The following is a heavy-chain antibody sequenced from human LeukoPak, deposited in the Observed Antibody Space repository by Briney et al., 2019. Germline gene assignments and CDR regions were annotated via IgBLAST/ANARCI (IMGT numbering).Heavy chain of an antibody. CDR3: AKGLNYYDSSGYLVY. J-gene: IGHJ4*02. V-gene: IGHV3-30*02. D-gene: IGHD3-22*01. Sequence: GSLRLSCAASGFTFSYYGMHWVRQAPGKGLEWVAFIRYDGNDKYYADSVKGRFTISRDNSKNTLYLQMNSLRAEDTAVYYCAKGLNYYDSSGYLVYWGQGTLVTVSS. CDR1: GFTFSYYG. CDR2: IRYDGNDK.